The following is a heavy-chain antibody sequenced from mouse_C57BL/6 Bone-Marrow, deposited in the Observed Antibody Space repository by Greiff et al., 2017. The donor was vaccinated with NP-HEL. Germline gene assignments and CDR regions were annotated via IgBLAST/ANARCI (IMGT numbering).Heavy chain of an antibody. J-gene: IGHJ4*01. Sequence: EVHLVESGAELVRPGASVKLSCTVSGFNIKDDYMHWVKQRPEQGLEWIGWIDPENGDTEYASKVQGKATITADTSSNTAYLQLSSLTSEDTAVDYCTTGGSSPYAMDYWGQGTSVTVSS. V-gene: IGHV14-4*01. D-gene: IGHD1-1*01. CDR3: TTGGSSPYAMDY. CDR1: GFNIKDDY. CDR2: IDPENGDT.